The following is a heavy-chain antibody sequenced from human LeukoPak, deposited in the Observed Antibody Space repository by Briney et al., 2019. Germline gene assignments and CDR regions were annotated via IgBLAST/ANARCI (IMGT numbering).Heavy chain of an antibody. V-gene: IGHV3-53*01. Sequence: GGSLRLSCAASGFTVSSNYMGWVRQAPGKGLEWVSVIYSGGSTYYADSVKGRFTISRDNSKNRLYLQMNSLRAEDTAECYCARVKVAGTYYYYYYMDVWGKGTTVTVSS. J-gene: IGHJ6*03. D-gene: IGHD6-19*01. CDR1: GFTVSSNY. CDR2: IYSGGST. CDR3: ARVKVAGTYYYYYYMDV.